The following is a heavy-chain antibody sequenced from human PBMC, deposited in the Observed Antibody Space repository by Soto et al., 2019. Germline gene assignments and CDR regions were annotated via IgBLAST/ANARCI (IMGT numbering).Heavy chain of an antibody. D-gene: IGHD3-16*01. CDR2: IIPIFGTA. CDR1: AGTLISSA. CDR3: ARESKDMANVMDAFDI. Sequence: QVQLVQSGAEVKKPRSSVKVACKASAGTLISSAISWVRQAPGEGLEWMGGIIPIFGTANDAQKFQGRVTITADESTSTADIELSSVRYEDTAVYYCARESKDMANVMDAFDIWGQGTMVTVSS. V-gene: IGHV1-69*12. J-gene: IGHJ3*02.